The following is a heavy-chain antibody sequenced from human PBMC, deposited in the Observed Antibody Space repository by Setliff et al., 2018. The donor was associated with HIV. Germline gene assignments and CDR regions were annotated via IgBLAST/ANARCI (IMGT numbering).Heavy chain of an antibody. J-gene: IGHJ4*02. V-gene: IGHV4-4*07. Sequence: SETLSLTCTVSSDSIRAYFWTWVRQPAGKGLEWIGHVYTSGSTNYNPSLKSRVTMSVDTSKNQFSLKLTSLTAADTAVYYCARIDGEAADTNYWGQGTLVTVSS. D-gene: IGHD6-13*01. CDR1: SDSIRAYF. CDR2: VYTSGST. CDR3: ARIDGEAADTNY.